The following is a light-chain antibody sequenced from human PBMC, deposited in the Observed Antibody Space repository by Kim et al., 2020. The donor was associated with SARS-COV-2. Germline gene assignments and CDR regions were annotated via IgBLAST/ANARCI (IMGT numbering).Light chain of an antibody. J-gene: IGLJ2*01. CDR1: SSNIGRNI. Sequence: GQRVTISCSGSSSNIGRNIVNWHQQVPGTAPKLLIYSNNQRPSGVPDRFSASKSGTSASLAISGLQSEDEADYYCTAWDDSLNFVVFGGGTKVTVL. CDR2: SNN. V-gene: IGLV1-44*01. CDR3: TAWDDSLNFVV.